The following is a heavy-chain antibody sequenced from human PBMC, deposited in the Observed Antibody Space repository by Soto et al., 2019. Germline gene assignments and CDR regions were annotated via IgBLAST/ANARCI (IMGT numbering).Heavy chain of an antibody. CDR3: ARVLGDDLLTGYSDVDTALGIFDF. D-gene: IGHD3-9*01. CDR2: IYYSGNT. V-gene: IGHV4-30-4*01. J-gene: IGHJ4*02. CDR1: AGSINSGNYF. Sequence: SETLSLTCTVSAGSINSGNYFWSWIRQPPGKGLEWIGYIYYSGNTYYNPSLKSRVAISVDTSKNQFSLKLSSVTAADTAVYFCARVLGDDLLTGYSDVDTALGIFDFWGRGTLVTVSS.